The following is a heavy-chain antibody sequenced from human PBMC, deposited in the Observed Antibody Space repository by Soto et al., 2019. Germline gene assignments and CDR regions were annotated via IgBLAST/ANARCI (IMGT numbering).Heavy chain of an antibody. V-gene: IGHV3-48*01. CDR3: ARDLLAVDFWSGYQNWFDP. J-gene: IGHJ5*02. CDR2: ISSSSSTI. Sequence: GGSLRLSCAASGFTFSSYSMNWVRQAPGKGLEWVSYISSSSSTIYYADSVKGRFTISRDNAKNSLYLQMNSLRAEDTAVYYCARDLLAVDFWSGYQNWFDPWGQGTLVTVSS. CDR1: GFTFSSYS. D-gene: IGHD3-3*01.